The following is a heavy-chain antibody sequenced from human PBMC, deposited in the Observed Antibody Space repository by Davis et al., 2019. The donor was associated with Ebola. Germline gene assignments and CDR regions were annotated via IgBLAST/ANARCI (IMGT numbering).Heavy chain of an antibody. CDR1: GFVFSSYA. CDR2: ISGSGGTT. J-gene: IGHJ6*04. Sequence: GGSLRLSCAASGFVFSSYAMTWVRQAPGKGLEWVSAISGSGGTTYYAGSVKGRFTVSRDNSKKTMYLQMNSLRAEDTAVYYCARSGLSFGVVKYHYGMDVWGKGTTVTVSS. D-gene: IGHD3-3*01. V-gene: IGHV3-23*01. CDR3: ARSGLSFGVVKYHYGMDV.